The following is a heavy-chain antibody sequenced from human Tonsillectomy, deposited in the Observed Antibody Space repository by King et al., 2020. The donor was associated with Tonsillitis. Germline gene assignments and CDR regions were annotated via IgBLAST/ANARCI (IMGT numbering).Heavy chain of an antibody. J-gene: IGHJ5*02. V-gene: IGHV1-69*14. D-gene: IGHD2-15*01. CDR2: IIPIFGTA. CDR1: GGTLSNYA. Sequence: QLVQSGAEVKKPGSSVTVSCKASGGTLSNYAITWVRQAPGQGLDWMGGIIPIFGTADYAQKFLGRVTITADKSTSTAYMELSSLRSDDTAVYYCARGKCSNGSCYDWFDPWGQGTLVTVSS. CDR3: ARGKCSNGSCYDWFDP.